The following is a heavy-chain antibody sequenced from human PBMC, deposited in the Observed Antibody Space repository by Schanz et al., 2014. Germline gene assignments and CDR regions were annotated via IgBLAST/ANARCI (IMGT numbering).Heavy chain of an antibody. CDR2: IGGYNGHT. Sequence: QVQLVQSGGEVKTPGASVKVSCKASGYTFTRSGISWVRQAPGQGLEWMGWIGGYNGHTKYAQRFEDRVIMTTDYDKNTAYMELSSLRSDDTAIYFCARDPIISDAFDLWGQGTVVTVSS. CDR1: GYTFTRSG. V-gene: IGHV1-18*01. CDR3: ARDPIISDAFDL. J-gene: IGHJ3*01.